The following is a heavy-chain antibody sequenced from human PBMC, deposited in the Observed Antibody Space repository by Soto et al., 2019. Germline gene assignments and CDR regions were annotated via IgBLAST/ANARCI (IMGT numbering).Heavy chain of an antibody. CDR3: ARDDWAGIVAAEIYYYHGMDV. V-gene: IGHV3-33*01. J-gene: IGHJ6*02. Sequence: QMQLVESGGGVVQPGRSLRLSCAASGFTFSSYGMHWVRQAPGKGLEWVAVIWYDGSNKYYADSVKGRFTISRDNSKNTLYLQMNSLRAEDTAVYYCARDDWAGIVAAEIYYYHGMDVWGQGTTVTVSS. CDR2: IWYDGSNK. D-gene: IGHD6-13*01. CDR1: GFTFSSYG.